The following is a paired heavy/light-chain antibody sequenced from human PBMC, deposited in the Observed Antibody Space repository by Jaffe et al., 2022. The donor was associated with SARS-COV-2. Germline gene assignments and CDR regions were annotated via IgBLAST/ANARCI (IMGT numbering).Heavy chain of an antibody. D-gene: IGHD6-13*01. CDR3: ARHDATGSGSWYTLPFDY. CDR1: GYSFTSYW. CDR2: IDPSDTYT. Sequence: EVQLVQSGAEVKKPGESLRVSCKASGYSFTSYWISWVRQMPGKGLEWMGRIDPSDTYTSYSPSFQGHVTISADKSISTAYLQWSSLKASDTAMYYCARHDATGSGSWYTLPFDYWGQGTLVTVSS. V-gene: IGHV5-10-1*03. J-gene: IGHJ4*02.
Light chain of an antibody. V-gene: IGKV3-15*01. CDR1: QSVSSN. CDR3: QQYNNWPRT. J-gene: IGKJ1*01. Sequence: EIVMTQSPATLSVSPGERATLSCRASQSVSSNLAWYQQKPGQAPRLLIYVASTRATGIPARFSGSGSGTEFTLTISSLQSEDFAVYYCQQYNNWPRTFGQGTKVEIK. CDR2: VAS.